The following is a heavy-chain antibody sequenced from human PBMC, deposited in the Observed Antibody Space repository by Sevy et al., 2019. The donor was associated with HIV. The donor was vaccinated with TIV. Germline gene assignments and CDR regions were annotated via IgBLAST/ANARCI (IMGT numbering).Heavy chain of an antibody. CDR1: GGSISSHY. V-gene: IGHV4-4*07. CDR2: IFISGYT. J-gene: IGHJ4*02. D-gene: IGHD2-2*01. CDR3: AREDHLGYCSSTNCYPTYFDY. Sequence: SETLSLTCTVSGGSISSHYWSWIRQPAGKGLEWIGRIFISGYTNYNPSLKSRVTLSVDTSKNQFSLKLSSVTAADTAVYFCAREDHLGYCSSTNCYPTYFDYWGQGTLVTVSS.